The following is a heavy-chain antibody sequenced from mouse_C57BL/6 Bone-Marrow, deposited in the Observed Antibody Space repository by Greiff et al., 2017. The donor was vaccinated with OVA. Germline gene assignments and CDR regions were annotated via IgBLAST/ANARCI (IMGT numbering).Heavy chain of an antibody. CDR3: ARSHYGSYWYFDV. Sequence: QVHVKQPGAELVKPGASVKLSCKASGYTFTSYWMQWVKQRPGQGLEWIGEIDPSDSYTNYNQKFKGKATLTVDTSSSTAYMQLSSLTSEDSAVYYCARSHYGSYWYFDVWGTGTTVTVSS. V-gene: IGHV1-50*01. J-gene: IGHJ1*03. D-gene: IGHD1-1*01. CDR1: GYTFTSYW. CDR2: IDPSDSYT.